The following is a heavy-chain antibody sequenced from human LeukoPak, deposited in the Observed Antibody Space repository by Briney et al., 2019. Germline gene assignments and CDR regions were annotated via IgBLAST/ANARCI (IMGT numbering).Heavy chain of an antibody. CDR2: IYPGDSDN. CDR1: GYIFNSYW. D-gene: IGHD2-2*02. CDR3: ARHRIGYCSSTSCYTGYYYYYMDV. J-gene: IGHJ6*03. Sequence: GGSLQISCQGSGYIFNSYWIGWGRQLPGKGLEWVGIIYPGDSDNKDSPSFQGQVTISADKSISTSYLRWSSLKASDTAMYYCARHRIGYCSSTSCYTGYYYYYMDVWGKGTTVTVSS. V-gene: IGHV5-51*01.